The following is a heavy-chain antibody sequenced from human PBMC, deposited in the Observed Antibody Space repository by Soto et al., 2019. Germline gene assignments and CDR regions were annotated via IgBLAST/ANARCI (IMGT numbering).Heavy chain of an antibody. J-gene: IGHJ4*02. Sequence: GGSLRLSCATSGFTFSSYGMHWVRQAPGKGLEWVTVIASDGRDKKYADSVKGRFTISRDNSKSTLYLQMNSLRAEDTAVYYCAKDRHIGPAGYYFDYWGQGALVTVSS. D-gene: IGHD6-13*01. CDR2: IASDGRDK. CDR1: GFTFSSYG. CDR3: AKDRHIGPAGYYFDY. V-gene: IGHV3-30*18.